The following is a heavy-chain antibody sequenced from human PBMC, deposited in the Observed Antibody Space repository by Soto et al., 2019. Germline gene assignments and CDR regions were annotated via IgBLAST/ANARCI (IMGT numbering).Heavy chain of an antibody. J-gene: IGHJ6*02. V-gene: IGHV1-2*02. CDR1: GYTLTDYY. CDR2: INPKTGDT. D-gene: IGHD1-26*01. CDR3: ARSSGSYSYYGMAV. Sequence: QVQLAQSGAEVKKPGASVKFSCKASGYTLTDYYIHWVRQAPGRGLEWMGWINPKTGDTYSAQNLKGRVTTTRDTSIDTGYMELSRLQSDDTAVYYCARSSGSYSYYGMAVWGQGTTLTVS.